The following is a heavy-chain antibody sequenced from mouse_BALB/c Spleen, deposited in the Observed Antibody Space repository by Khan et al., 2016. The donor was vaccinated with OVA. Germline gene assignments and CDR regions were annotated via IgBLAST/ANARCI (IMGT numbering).Heavy chain of an antibody. CDR3: TRSGYDAFAY. CDR1: GYTFTSYY. J-gene: IGHJ3*01. D-gene: IGHD2-3*01. Sequence: QLQESGAELVKPGASVRLSCKASGYTFTSYYLYWVQQMPGHGLEWLGDINPSNGGTNFTDNFKTKATLTVDKSSSTAYMQLSSLTSEDSAVYYCTRSGYDAFAYWGQGTLVTVSA. CDR2: INPSNGGT. V-gene: IGHV1S81*02.